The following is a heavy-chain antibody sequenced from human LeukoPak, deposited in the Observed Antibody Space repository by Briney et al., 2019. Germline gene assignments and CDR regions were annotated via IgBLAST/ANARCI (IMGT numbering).Heavy chain of an antibody. J-gene: IGHJ5*02. CDR1: VYTFTVYY. Sequence: ASVTVSFKASVYTFTVYYMHWVRQAPGQGVEWMGWINPSGGSTSYAQKFQGRVTMTTDTSTSTAYMELRSLRSDDTAVYYCARVGSLRRSNWFDPWGQGTLVTVSS. CDR2: INPSGGST. V-gene: IGHV1-46*01. D-gene: IGHD3-16*01. CDR3: ARVGSLRRSNWFDP.